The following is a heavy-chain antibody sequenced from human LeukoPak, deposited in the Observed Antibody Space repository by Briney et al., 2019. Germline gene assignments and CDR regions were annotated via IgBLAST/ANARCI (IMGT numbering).Heavy chain of an antibody. CDR3: ARDYGDFSNYGMDV. CDR2: ISAYNGNT. Sequence: ASVKVSCKASGYTFTGYYMHWVRQAPGQGLEWMGWISAYNGNTNYAQKLQGRVTMTTDTSTSTAYMELRSLRSDDTAVYYCARDYGDFSNYGMDVWGQGTTVTVSS. V-gene: IGHV1-18*04. CDR1: GYTFTGYY. J-gene: IGHJ6*02. D-gene: IGHD4-17*01.